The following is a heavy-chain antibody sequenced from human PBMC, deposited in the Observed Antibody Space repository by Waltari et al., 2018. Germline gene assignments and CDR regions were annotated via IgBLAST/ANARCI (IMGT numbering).Heavy chain of an antibody. D-gene: IGHD3-9*01. Sequence: EVQLVESGGGLIQPGGSLRLSCIASGFTVSSNYMSGVRQAPGKGLEWVSVIHGAGNTYYADSVKGRFTISRDTSKNTLYLQMSALRAEDTAVYYCSNSRLNRPDDWYYFDYWGQGTLVTVSS. CDR3: SNSRLNRPDDWYYFDY. CDR2: IHGAGNT. CDR1: GFTVSSNY. J-gene: IGHJ4*02. V-gene: IGHV3-53*01.